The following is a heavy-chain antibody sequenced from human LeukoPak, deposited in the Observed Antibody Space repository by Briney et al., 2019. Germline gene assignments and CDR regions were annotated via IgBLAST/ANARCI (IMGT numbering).Heavy chain of an antibody. CDR1: GGTFSSYY. CDR2: IIPIFGTA. CDR3: ARGSSYCYDSSGTYFDC. Sequence: SVKVSCKASGGTFSSYYIHWVRQAPGQGLEWMGWIIPIFGTANYAQKFQGRVTITTDESTSTAYMELSSLRSEDTAVYYCARGSSYCYDSSGTYFDCWGQGTLVTVSS. V-gene: IGHV1-69*05. D-gene: IGHD3-22*01. J-gene: IGHJ4*02.